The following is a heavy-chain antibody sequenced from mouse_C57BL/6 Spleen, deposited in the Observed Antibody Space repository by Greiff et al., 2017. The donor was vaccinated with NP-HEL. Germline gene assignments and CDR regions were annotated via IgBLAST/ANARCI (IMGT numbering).Heavy chain of an antibody. CDR3: ARGLITTVVAHWYFDV. J-gene: IGHJ1*03. Sequence: EVQLQQSGPELVKPGASVKIPCKASGYTFTDYNMDWVKQSHGKSLEWIGDINPNNGGTIYNQKFKGKATLTVDKSSSTAYMELRSLTSEDTAVYYCARGLITTVVAHWYFDVWGTGTTVTVSS. CDR2: INPNNGGT. V-gene: IGHV1-18*01. D-gene: IGHD1-1*01. CDR1: GYTFTDYN.